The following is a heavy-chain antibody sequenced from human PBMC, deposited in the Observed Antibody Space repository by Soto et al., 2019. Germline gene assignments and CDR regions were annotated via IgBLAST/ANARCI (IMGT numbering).Heavy chain of an antibody. Sequence: EVQLSESGGGLVQPGGSLRLSCAASGFTFSRYGMSWVRQAPGKGLEWVSAISGSGDNTYYADSVKGRFTISRDSSNNTLFLQMTSLRADDTALYFCVKLRLELLYLDSWGLGALVIVSS. CDR1: GFTFSRYG. V-gene: IGHV3-23*01. J-gene: IGHJ4*02. D-gene: IGHD1-7*01. CDR2: ISGSGDNT. CDR3: VKLRLELLYLDS.